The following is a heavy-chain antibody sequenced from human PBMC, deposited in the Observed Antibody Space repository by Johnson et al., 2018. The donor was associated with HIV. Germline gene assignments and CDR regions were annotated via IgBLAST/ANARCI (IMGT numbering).Heavy chain of an antibody. J-gene: IGHJ3*01. CDR1: GFTFNSYG. V-gene: IGHV3-30*18. Sequence: QVQLVESGGGVVQPGRSLRLSCAASGFTFNSYGMHWVRQAPGKGLEWVAVISYDGSNKYYADSVKGRFTISRDNSKNTLYLRMNSLRAEDTAVYYCAKERGKRWLHPRDAF. D-gene: IGHD5-24*01. CDR3: AKERGKRWLHPRDAF. CDR2: ISYDGSNK.